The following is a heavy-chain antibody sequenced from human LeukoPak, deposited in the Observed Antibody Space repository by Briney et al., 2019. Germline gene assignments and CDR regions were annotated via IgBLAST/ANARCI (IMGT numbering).Heavy chain of an antibody. Sequence: GGSLRLSCAAAGFTFSSYSMNWVRQAPGKGLEWVSSISSSSSYIYYADSVKGRFTISRDNAKNSLYLQMNSLRAEDTAVYYCARGFTVTPDYWGQGTLVTVSS. CDR1: GFTFSSYS. J-gene: IGHJ4*02. V-gene: IGHV3-21*01. CDR3: ARGFTVTPDY. D-gene: IGHD4-17*01. CDR2: ISSSSSYI.